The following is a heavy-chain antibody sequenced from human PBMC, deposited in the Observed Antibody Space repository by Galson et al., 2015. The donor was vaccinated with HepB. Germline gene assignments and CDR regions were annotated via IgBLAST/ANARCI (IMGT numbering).Heavy chain of an antibody. Sequence: SLRLSCAASGFTFSSYGMHWVRQAPGKGLEWVAVIWSSGNNKYYADSVKGRFTLSRDNSKNTLYLQMNSLRAEDTAVYYCARDSSRQGYYYMDVWGKGTTVTVSS. V-gene: IGHV3-33*01. CDR1: GFTFSSYG. J-gene: IGHJ6*03. CDR3: ARDSSRQGYYYMDV. CDR2: IWSSGNNK.